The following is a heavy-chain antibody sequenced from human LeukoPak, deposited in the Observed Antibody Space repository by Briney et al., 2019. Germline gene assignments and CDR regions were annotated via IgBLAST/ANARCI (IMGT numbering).Heavy chain of an antibody. Sequence: GGSLRLSCAASGITFNTYWISWVRQAPGKGLEWLAIINQDGGEKYYVDSVKGRFTISRDNAKNSLFLQMNSLRAEDTAVYYCTTFYSRLTDYWGQGTLVTVSS. V-gene: IGHV3-7*05. CDR3: TTFYSRLTDY. J-gene: IGHJ4*02. CDR1: GITFNTYW. CDR2: INQDGGEK. D-gene: IGHD2/OR15-2a*01.